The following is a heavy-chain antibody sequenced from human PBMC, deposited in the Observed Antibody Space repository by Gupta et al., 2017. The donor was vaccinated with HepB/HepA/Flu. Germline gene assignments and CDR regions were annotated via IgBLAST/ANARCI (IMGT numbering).Heavy chain of an antibody. D-gene: IGHD3-10*01. J-gene: IGHJ6*02. Sequence: EVQLLESGGGLVHPWGSLRLSCSVSGFTFSRFAMGWVRQAPGKGLEWVSDISGRGGSTDYADSVKGRFTISRDNSENTLYLQMDSLRVEDTALYYCARWFGSGTYNYYGMDVWGQGTFVTVSS. CDR1: GFTFSRFA. CDR2: ISGRGGST. CDR3: ARWFGSGTYNYYGMDV. V-gene: IGHV3-23*01.